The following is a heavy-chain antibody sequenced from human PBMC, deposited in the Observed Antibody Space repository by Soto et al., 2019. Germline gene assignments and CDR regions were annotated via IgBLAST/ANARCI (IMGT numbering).Heavy chain of an antibody. CDR3: ARRVVDTAMVRTPYYYYYGMDV. V-gene: IGHV1-8*01. Sequence: GASVKVSCKASGYTFTSYDINWVRQPTGQGLEWMGWMNPNSGNTGYAQKFQGRVTMTRNTSISTAYMELSSLRSEDTAVYYCARRVVDTAMVRTPYYYYYGMDVWGQGTTVTVSS. CDR2: MNPNSGNT. J-gene: IGHJ6*02. CDR1: GYTFTSYD. D-gene: IGHD5-18*01.